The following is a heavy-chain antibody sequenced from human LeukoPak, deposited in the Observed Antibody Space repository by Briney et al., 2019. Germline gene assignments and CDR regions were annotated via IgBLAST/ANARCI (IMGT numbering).Heavy chain of an antibody. CDR2: IYIDGTT. Sequence: GGSLRLSCAASGFIVSHNYMTWVRQAPGKGLEWISVIYIDGTTYYADSVKGRFTISRDQANNTLYLQMNTLRDEDTAVYYCARPTYSGYDLSFAFDIWGQGTMVTVSS. V-gene: IGHV3-53*01. J-gene: IGHJ3*02. CDR1: GFIVSHNY. CDR3: ARPTYSGYDLSFAFDI. D-gene: IGHD5-12*01.